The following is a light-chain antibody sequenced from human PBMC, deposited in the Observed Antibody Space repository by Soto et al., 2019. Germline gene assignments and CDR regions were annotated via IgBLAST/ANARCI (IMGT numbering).Light chain of an antibody. CDR1: QTINSY. V-gene: IGKV1-5*03. J-gene: IGKJ4*01. Sequence: DIQITQSPSTLSASVGDRVTITCRASQTINSYLAWYQQKPGKAPNLPIYTASTLQSGVPSRFSGSGSGTEFTLTISSLQPDDFATYYCQQYNFYTLTFGGGTKVDIK. CDR3: QQYNFYTLT. CDR2: TAS.